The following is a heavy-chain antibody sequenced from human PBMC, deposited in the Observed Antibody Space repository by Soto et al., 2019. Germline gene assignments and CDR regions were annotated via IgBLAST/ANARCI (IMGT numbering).Heavy chain of an antibody. Sequence: SETLSLTCGVSGGTVASSHWWSWVRQSPGRGLEWIGNVYHTGDTNFNPSLKSRVTISVDTSKNHFSLKLSSVTPADTAVYYCARARFCTSTSCYHYFDFWGQGTLVTVSS. CDR2: VYHTGDT. J-gene: IGHJ4*02. D-gene: IGHD2-2*01. CDR3: ARARFCTSTSCYHYFDF. V-gene: IGHV4-4*02. CDR1: GGTVASSHW.